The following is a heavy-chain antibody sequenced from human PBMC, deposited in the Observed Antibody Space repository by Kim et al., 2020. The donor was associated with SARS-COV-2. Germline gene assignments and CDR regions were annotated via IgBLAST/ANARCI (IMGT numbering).Heavy chain of an antibody. CDR3: AKDHRSSGWPTFEY. CDR1: GFSISSYA. V-gene: IGHV3-23*05. Sequence: GGSLRLSCEVSGFSISSYAMSWVRQAPGQGLEWVAAINNRGNPYYGNSAKGRFTVSRDDAKNTLYLQMSDLRAEDTALYYCAKDHRSSGWPTFEYWGQGTKVAVSS. CDR2: INNRGNP. J-gene: IGHJ4*02. D-gene: IGHD6-19*01.